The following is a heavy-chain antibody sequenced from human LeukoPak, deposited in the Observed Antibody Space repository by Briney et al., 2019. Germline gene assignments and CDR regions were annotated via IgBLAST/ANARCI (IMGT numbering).Heavy chain of an antibody. Sequence: GGSLRLSCAASGFTFSSYEMNCVRQAPGKGLQWVSYISQDGSSIFYADSVKGRFTISRDNAKNSLYLQMNSLGVEDTAVYYCATISRTVVASFDYWGQGILVTVSS. CDR3: ATISRTVVASFDY. V-gene: IGHV3-48*03. D-gene: IGHD3-22*01. J-gene: IGHJ4*02. CDR1: GFTFSSYE. CDR2: ISQDGSSI.